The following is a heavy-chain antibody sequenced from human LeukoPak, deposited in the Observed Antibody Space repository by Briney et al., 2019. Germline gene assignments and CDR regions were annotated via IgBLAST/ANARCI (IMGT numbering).Heavy chain of an antibody. CDR2: INHSGST. CDR1: GGSSSGYY. Sequence: SETLSLTCAVYGGSSSGYYWSWIRQPPGKGLEWIGEINHSGSTNYNPSLKSRVTISVGTSKNQFSLKLSSVTAADTAVYYCARALRYFDYWGQGTLVTVSS. D-gene: IGHD4-17*01. V-gene: IGHV4-34*01. CDR3: ARALRYFDY. J-gene: IGHJ4*02.